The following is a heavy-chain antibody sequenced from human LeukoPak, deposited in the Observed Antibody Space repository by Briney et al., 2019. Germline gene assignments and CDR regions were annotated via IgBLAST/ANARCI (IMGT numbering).Heavy chain of an antibody. CDR3: ARPYGGNPGYFDY. V-gene: IGHV4-39*01. Sequence: PSETLSLTCTVSGGSISSNNYYCGWLRQPPGTGLEWIGNIYYSGTTYYNPSLKSRVTISVDTSKNQFSLKVSSVTAADTAMYYCARPYGGNPGYFDYWGQGTLVTVSS. J-gene: IGHJ4*02. CDR1: GGSISSNNYY. D-gene: IGHD4-23*01. CDR2: IYYSGTT.